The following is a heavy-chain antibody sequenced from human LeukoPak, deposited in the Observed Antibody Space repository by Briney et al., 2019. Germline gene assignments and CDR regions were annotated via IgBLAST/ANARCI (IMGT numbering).Heavy chain of an antibody. CDR3: AKDEEATPWGSDLDY. D-gene: IGHD3-16*01. J-gene: IGHJ4*02. V-gene: IGHV3-23*01. CDR1: GFTFSSYA. Sequence: GGSLRLSCAASGFTFSSYAMSWVRQAPGKGLEWVSAISGSGGSTYYADSVKGRFTISRDNSKNTLYLQMNSLRAEDTAVYYCAKDEEATPWGSDLDYWGQGTLVTVSS. CDR2: ISGSGGST.